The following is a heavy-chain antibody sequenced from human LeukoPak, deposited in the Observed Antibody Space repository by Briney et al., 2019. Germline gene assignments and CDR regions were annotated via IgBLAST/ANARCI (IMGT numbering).Heavy chain of an antibody. D-gene: IGHD2-15*01. CDR2: INPNSGGT. CDR1: GYTFTGYY. Sequence: ASVKVSCKASGYTFTGYYMHWVRQAPGQGLEWMGRINPNSGGTNYAQKFQGGVTMTRDTSISTAYMELSRLRSDDTAVYYCAREPLGYCSGGSCYSRFKYDYWGQGTLVTVSS. CDR3: AREPLGYCSGGSCYSRFKYDY. J-gene: IGHJ4*02. V-gene: IGHV1-2*06.